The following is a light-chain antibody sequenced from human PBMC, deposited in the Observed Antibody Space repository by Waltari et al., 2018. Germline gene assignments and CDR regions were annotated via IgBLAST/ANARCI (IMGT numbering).Light chain of an antibody. Sequence: QTVVTQEPSLSVSPGGTVTLTCALSSGSVSTTSYASWYHQTPGQAPRTLVYKANARSSGVPDRFSGSILGNKAALTITGAQAEDDSDYYCLIYMGSGIWVFGGGTKLTVL. V-gene: IGLV8-61*01. CDR1: SGSVSTTSY. CDR3: LIYMGSGIWV. CDR2: KAN. J-gene: IGLJ3*02.